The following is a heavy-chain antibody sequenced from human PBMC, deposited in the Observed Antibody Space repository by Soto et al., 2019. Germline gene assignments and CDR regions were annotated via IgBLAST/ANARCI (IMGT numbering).Heavy chain of an antibody. D-gene: IGHD6-19*01. CDR3: ASERQWLLRGYFDY. J-gene: IGHJ4*02. CDR1: GFTFSSYA. CDR2: ISYDGSNT. Sequence: QVQLVESGGGVVQPGRSLRLSCAASGFTFSSYAMHWVRQAPGKGLEWMAVISYDGSNTYFADSVKGRFTISRDNSKNTLYLQMNNLRAEDTAVYHCASERQWLLRGYFDYWGQGTLVTVSS. V-gene: IGHV3-30-3*01.